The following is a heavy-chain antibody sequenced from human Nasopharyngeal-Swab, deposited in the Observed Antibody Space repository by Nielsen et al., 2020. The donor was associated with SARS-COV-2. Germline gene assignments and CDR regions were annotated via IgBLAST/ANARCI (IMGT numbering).Heavy chain of an antibody. D-gene: IGHD3-22*01. J-gene: IGHJ3*02. V-gene: IGHV4-59*01. CDR3: ASLGRVGYYDITRRRAFDI. Sequence: IRKPPGKGLEWIGYIYNSGSTNYNPSLKSRVTISVDTSKNQFSLKLSYGTAADTAVDYCASLGRVGYYDITRRRAFDIWGQGTMVTVSS. CDR2: IYNSGST.